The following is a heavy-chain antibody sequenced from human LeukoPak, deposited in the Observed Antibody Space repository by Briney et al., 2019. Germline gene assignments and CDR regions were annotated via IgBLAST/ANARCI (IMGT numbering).Heavy chain of an antibody. D-gene: IGHD4-17*01. CDR1: GFTFNNYA. J-gene: IGHJ4*02. V-gene: IGHV3-23*01. Sequence: GGSLRLSCAASGFTFNNYAMSWVRQAPGKGLEWVSGISGSGGSGSGGSTYYANSVKGRFTISRDNSKNTLYLQMNSLRAEDTAVYYCARVSPNTVTTLQYFDYWGQGTLVTVSS. CDR3: ARVSPNTVTTLQYFDY. CDR2: ISGSGGSGSGGST.